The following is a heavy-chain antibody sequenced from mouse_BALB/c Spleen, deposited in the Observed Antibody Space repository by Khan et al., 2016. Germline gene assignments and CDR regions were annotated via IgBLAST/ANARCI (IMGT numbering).Heavy chain of an antibody. J-gene: IGHJ4*01. CDR1: GFTFSNYW. Sequence: EVKLEEPGGGLVQPGGSMKLSCVASGFTFSNYWMNWVRQSPEQGLEWVAEIRLKSNNYATHYAESVKGRFTISRDDSKSSVYLQMNNLRAEDTGIYYCTELAMDYWGQGTSVTVSS. CDR3: TELAMDY. V-gene: IGHV6-6*02. CDR2: IRLKSNNYAT.